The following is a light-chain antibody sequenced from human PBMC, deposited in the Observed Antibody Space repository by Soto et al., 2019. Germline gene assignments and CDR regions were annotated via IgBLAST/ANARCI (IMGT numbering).Light chain of an antibody. CDR3: AAWDDSLSGVL. CDR1: SSNIGSNT. CDR2: TND. J-gene: IGLJ3*02. V-gene: IGLV1-44*01. Sequence: QSALTQPPSASGTPGQRVTISCSGSSSNIGSNTVNWYQQVPGTAPKLLIYTNDQRPSGVPDRFSGSKSGTSASLAISGLQSEDEADYYCAAWDDSLSGVLFGGGTKLTVL.